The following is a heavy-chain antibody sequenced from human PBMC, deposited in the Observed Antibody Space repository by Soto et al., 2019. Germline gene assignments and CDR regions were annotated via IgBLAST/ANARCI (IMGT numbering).Heavy chain of an antibody. J-gene: IGHJ4*02. CDR1: GGSFSGYY. Sequence: QVQLQQWGAGLLKPSETLSLTCAVYGGSFSGYYWSWIRQPPGKGLEWIGEINHSGSTNYNPSPKSRVTISVDTSKNQFAQKLGSVTAADTAVYYCARGRGGATVDDYWGQGTLVTVSS. V-gene: IGHV4-34*01. CDR2: INHSGST. D-gene: IGHD1-26*01. CDR3: ARGRGGATVDDY.